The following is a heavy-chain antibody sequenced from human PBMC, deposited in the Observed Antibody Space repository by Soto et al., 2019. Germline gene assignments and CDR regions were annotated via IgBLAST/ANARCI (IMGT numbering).Heavy chain of an antibody. CDR2: ISYDETNK. J-gene: IGHJ4*02. D-gene: IGHD2-15*01. CDR3: AKRGGTTNSVFDY. CDR1: GFTFSNYG. V-gene: IGHV3-30*18. Sequence: QVQLVESGGGVVQPGTSLRLSCAASGFTFSNYGMHWVRQAPGKGLEWLSLISYDETNKYYADSVKGRFTISRDNSKNTPYLHMDSLRTDDTAVYYCAKRGGTTNSVFDYWGQGTLVTVSS.